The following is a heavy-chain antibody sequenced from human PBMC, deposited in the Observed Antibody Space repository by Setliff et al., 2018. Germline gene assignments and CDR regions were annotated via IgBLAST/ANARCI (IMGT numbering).Heavy chain of an antibody. Sequence: GASVKVSCKASAYSFTNYGITWVRQAPGQGLEWMGWISAYDGNTRFAQNIQGRVTLTTDTPTSTAYMELRSLRSDDTAVYYCARSPPNRGFGSGWYGDFWGQGTLVTV. CDR1: AYSFTNYG. J-gene: IGHJ4*02. CDR2: ISAYDGNT. CDR3: ARSPPNRGFGSGWYGDF. D-gene: IGHD6-19*01. V-gene: IGHV1-18*01.